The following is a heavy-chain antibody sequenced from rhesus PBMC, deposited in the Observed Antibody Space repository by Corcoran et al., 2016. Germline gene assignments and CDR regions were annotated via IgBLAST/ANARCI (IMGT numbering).Heavy chain of an antibody. CDR2: IRNQAKGGKA. V-gene: IGHV3-116*01. D-gene: IGHD4-29*01. CDR3: NTEGSRDPEDFEF. Sequence: EMQLVESGGGLVQPGGSLRLSCAASGFTFSDHYMEWFRQAPGRGPELVGFIRNQAKGGKAEYAPSVKGRFTISRDDSNNVTYLQMNSLKTEETAVYYCNTEGSRDPEDFEFWGQGALVTVSS. J-gene: IGHJ1*01. CDR1: GFTFSDHY.